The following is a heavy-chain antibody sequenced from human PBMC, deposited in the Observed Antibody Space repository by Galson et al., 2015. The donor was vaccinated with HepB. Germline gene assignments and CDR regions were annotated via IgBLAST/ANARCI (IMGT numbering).Heavy chain of an antibody. CDR3: VKVGLRYFDWLLPQFDY. CDR1: GFTFSNYA. D-gene: IGHD3-9*01. V-gene: IGHV3-64D*06. CDR2: ISSNGGST. J-gene: IGHJ4*02. Sequence: SLRLSCAASGFTFSNYAMHWVRQAPGKGLEYVSAISSNGGSTYYADSVKGRFTISRDNSKNTLYLQMSSLRAEDTAVYYCVKVGLRYFDWLLPQFDYWGQGTLVTVSS.